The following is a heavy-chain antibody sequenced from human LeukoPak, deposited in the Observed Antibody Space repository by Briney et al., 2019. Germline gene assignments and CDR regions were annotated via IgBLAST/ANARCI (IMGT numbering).Heavy chain of an antibody. Sequence: GGSLRLSCAASGFTFDDYAMHWVRQAPGKGLEWVSLVSGDDSTYYADSVKGRFTISRDNAKNTLYLQMNSLRAEDTAVYYCARDLVGQLYWGQGTLVTVSS. D-gene: IGHD1-26*01. J-gene: IGHJ4*02. V-gene: IGHV3-43*02. CDR1: GFTFDDYA. CDR3: ARDLVGQLY. CDR2: VSGDDST.